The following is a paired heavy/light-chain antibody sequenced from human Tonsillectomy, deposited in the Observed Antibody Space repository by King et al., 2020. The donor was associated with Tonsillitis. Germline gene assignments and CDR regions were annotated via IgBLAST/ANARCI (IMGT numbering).Heavy chain of an antibody. V-gene: IGHV5-10-1*03. CDR3: ARLDHYYGTGSSPYGMDV. Sequence: EVQLVQSGAELKKPGESLRISCKGSGYSFTSYWINWVRQMPGKGLEWMGRIDPSDSYTKYSPSFQGHVTMSADESISTAYLQWSSLKASDTAIYYCARLDHYYGTGSSPYGMDVWGQGTPVTVSS. D-gene: IGHD3-10*01. CDR1: GYSFTSYW. CDR2: IDPSDSYT. J-gene: IGHJ6*02.
Light chain of an antibody. CDR2: AAS. Sequence: DIQMTQSPSSLSASVGDRVTITCRASQNIINYLNWYQQKPGKAPSLLISAASTLQSGVPSRFSGSRSGTDFTLTISSLQSEDFATYYCQQSYRTPFTFGQGTRLEIK. J-gene: IGKJ2*01. CDR3: QQSYRTPFT. CDR1: QNIINY. V-gene: IGKV1-39*01.